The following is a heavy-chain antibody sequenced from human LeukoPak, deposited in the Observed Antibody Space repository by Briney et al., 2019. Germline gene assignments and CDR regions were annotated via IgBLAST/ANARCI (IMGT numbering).Heavy chain of an antibody. D-gene: IGHD1-26*01. V-gene: IGHV1-69*13. CDR2: IIPIFGTA. CDR1: GGTFSSYA. J-gene: IGHJ4*02. Sequence: GASVKVSCKASGGTFSSYAISWVRQAPGQGLEWMGGIIPIFGTANYAQKFQGRVTITADESTSTAYMELSSLRSEDTAVYYCANSESYYQYGFDYWGQGTLVTVSS. CDR3: ANSESYYQYGFDY.